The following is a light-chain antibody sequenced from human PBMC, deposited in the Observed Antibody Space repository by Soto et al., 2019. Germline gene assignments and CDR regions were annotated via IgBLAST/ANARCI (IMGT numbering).Light chain of an antibody. CDR3: AAWDDSLNGLV. J-gene: IGLJ2*01. CDR1: SSNIGNNP. V-gene: IGLV1-44*01. CDR2: SNT. Sequence: QSVLTQPPSASGTPGQRVTLSCSGTSSNIGNNPVNWYQQLPGTAPKLLIYSNTQRPSGVPDRFSGSKSGTSASLAISGLQSEDEADYYCAAWDDSLNGLVFGGGTKLTVL.